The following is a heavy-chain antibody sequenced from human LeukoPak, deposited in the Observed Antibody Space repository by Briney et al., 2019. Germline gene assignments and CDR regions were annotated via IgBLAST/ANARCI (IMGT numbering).Heavy chain of an antibody. CDR1: GYTFTSYG. Sequence: RASVKVSCKASGYTFTSYGISWVRQAPGQGLEWMGWISAYNGNTNYAQKLQGRVTMTTDTSTSTAYMELRSLRSDDTAVYYCARAFDYDSSGYYPPDYWGQGTLVTVSS. D-gene: IGHD3-22*01. CDR2: ISAYNGNT. V-gene: IGHV1-18*01. J-gene: IGHJ4*02. CDR3: ARAFDYDSSGYYPPDY.